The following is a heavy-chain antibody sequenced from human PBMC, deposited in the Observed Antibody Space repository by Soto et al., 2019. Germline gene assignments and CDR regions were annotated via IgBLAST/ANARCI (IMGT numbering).Heavy chain of an antibody. CDR2: IYYSGST. D-gene: IGHD3-3*01. Sequence: SETLSLTCTVSGGSISSYYWGWIRQPPGKGLEWIGYIYYSGSTNYNPSLKSRVTISVDTSKNQFSLKLSSVTAADTAVYYCARGAPGGAYDFWSGYYYYYGMDVWGQGTTVTVSS. V-gene: IGHV4-59*01. CDR1: GGSISSYY. J-gene: IGHJ6*02. CDR3: ARGAPGGAYDFWSGYYYYYGMDV.